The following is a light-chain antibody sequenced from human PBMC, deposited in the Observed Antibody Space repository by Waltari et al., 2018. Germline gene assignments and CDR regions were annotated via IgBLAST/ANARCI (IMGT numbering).Light chain of an antibody. V-gene: IGKV1-6*01. Sequence: VQLTQSPSSLSASVGDRVIIPGRASQAIKSDLGWYQQRPGNAPKVLIYGASTLHRGVPSRFSGSGSGTNFSLTISSLQPEDFVTYYCLQDFDFRFTFGPGTKVDL. CDR1: QAIKSD. CDR3: LQDFDFRFT. CDR2: GAS. J-gene: IGKJ3*01.